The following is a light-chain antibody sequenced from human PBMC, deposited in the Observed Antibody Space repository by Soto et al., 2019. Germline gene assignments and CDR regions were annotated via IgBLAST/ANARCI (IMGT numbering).Light chain of an antibody. V-gene: IGLV2-8*01. J-gene: IGLJ2*01. Sequence: QSALTQPPSASGSPGQSVSISCTGSSSDVGGYNYVSWYQQHPGKAPKLMISEVSKRTSGVPERFSGSKSGNTASLTVSGLQAEDEADYYCVSYAGSNKKVFGGGTKLTVL. CDR2: EVS. CDR1: SSDVGGYNY. CDR3: VSYAGSNKKV.